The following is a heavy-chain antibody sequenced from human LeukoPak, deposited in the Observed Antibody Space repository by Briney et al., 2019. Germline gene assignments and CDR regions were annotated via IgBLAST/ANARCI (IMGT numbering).Heavy chain of an antibody. CDR2: INQDGSAK. V-gene: IGHV3-7*01. CDR1: GFSFRNYW. Sequence: GGSLRLSCAASGFSFRNYWMNWAHQAPGKGLEWVAIINQDGSAKYYVDSVKGRFTISRDNAKNSLYLQMNSLRVEDTAVYYCARAISMVWGLIYYGMDVWGQGTTVTVSS. D-gene: IGHD3-10*01. CDR3: ARAISMVWGLIYYGMDV. J-gene: IGHJ6*02.